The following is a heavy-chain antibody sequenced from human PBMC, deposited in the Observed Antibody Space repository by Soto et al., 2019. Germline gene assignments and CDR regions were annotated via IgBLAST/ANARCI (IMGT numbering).Heavy chain of an antibody. CDR3: AKARLSLDLLDY. J-gene: IGHJ4*02. D-gene: IGHD3-16*01. V-gene: IGHV3-23*01. Sequence: VGSLRLSCAASGFTFSGYAMSWVRQAPGKGLEWVSAISSNDDSTYYADSVKGRFTISRDNSKNTLYLQMNSLRAEDTAVYYCAKARLSLDLLDYWGQGTLVTVSS. CDR2: ISSNDDST. CDR1: GFTFSGYA.